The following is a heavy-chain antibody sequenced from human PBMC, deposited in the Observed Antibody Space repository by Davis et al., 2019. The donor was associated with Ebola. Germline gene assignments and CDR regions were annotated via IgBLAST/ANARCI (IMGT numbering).Heavy chain of an antibody. Sequence: ASVKVSCKASGYTFTGYYMHWVRQAPGQGLAWMGWINPNSGGTNYAQKFQGRVTMTRDTSISTAYMELSRLRSDDTAVYYCARDSSPYVVVIAMTFDYWGQGTLVTVSS. CDR3: ARDSSPYVVVIAMTFDY. J-gene: IGHJ4*02. V-gene: IGHV1-2*02. CDR1: GYTFTGYY. CDR2: INPNSGGT. D-gene: IGHD2-21*01.